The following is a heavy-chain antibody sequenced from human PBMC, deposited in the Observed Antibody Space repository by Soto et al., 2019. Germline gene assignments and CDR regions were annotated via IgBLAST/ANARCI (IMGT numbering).Heavy chain of an antibody. J-gene: IGHJ3*02. CDR3: PRPRWYPDAFDI. CDR1: GGYIISCEYY. D-gene: IGHD2-15*01. CDR2: IYYSGST. V-gene: IGHV4-30-4*02. Sequence: PSDNLSLPCTFSGGYIISCEYYWSGIRPHPGKGLEWVGYIYYSGSTYYNPSLKSRVTISVDTSKQQLSLKLSSGTAARASVYNCPRPRWYPDAFDIWGQGRMVSAS.